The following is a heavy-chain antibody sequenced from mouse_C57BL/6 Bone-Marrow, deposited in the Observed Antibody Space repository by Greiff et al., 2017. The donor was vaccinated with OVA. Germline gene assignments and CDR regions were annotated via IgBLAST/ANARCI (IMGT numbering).Heavy chain of an antibody. CDR1: GYTFTDYY. V-gene: IGHV1-26*01. CDR3: ARRGAYDGYFDV. CDR2: INPNNGGT. Sequence: EVQLQQSGPELVKPGASVKISCKASGYTFTDYYMNWVKQSHGKSLEWIGDINPNNGGTSYNQKFKGKATLTVDKSSSTAYMELRSLTSEDSAVYYCARRGAYDGYFDVWGTGTTVTVSS. J-gene: IGHJ1*03. D-gene: IGHD1-2*01.